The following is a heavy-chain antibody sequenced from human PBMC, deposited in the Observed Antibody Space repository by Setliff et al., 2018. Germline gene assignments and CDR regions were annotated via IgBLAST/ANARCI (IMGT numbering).Heavy chain of an antibody. CDR1: GFTFSSYG. J-gene: IGHJ6*03. V-gene: IGHV3-30*02. CDR2: IRYDGSNK. CDR3: AKASSSWYRGVYYYYYYMDV. Sequence: GGSLRLSCAASGFTFSSYGMHWVRQAPGKGLEWVAFIRYDGSNKYYADSVKGRFTISRDNSKNTLYLQMNSLRAEDTAVYYCAKASSSWYRGVYYYYYYMDVWGKGTTVTVSS. D-gene: IGHD6-13*01.